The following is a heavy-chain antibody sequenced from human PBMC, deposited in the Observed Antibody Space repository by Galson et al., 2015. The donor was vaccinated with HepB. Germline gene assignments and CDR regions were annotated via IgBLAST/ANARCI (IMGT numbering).Heavy chain of an antibody. D-gene: IGHD6-19*01. Sequence: SLRLSCAASGFTFSNYGMHWVRQAPGKGLEWVAVISYDGSNKYYADSVKGRFTISRDNSKNTLYLPMNSLRAEDTALYYCAKEPSSHSALAGTIAGFYYWGQGTLVTVSS. V-gene: IGHV3-30*18. CDR2: ISYDGSNK. J-gene: IGHJ4*02. CDR3: AKEPSSHSALAGTIAGFYY. CDR1: GFTFSNYG.